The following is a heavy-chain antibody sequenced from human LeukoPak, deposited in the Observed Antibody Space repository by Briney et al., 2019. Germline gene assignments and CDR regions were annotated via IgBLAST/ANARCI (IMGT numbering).Heavy chain of an antibody. CDR2: VYYSGST. Sequence: SETLSLTCTVSGGSISSGGYYWSWIRQHPGKGLEWIGYVYYSGSTYYNPSLKSRVTISVDTSKNQFSLKLSSVTAADTAVYYCARGDIAAACDYGGQGTLVTVSS. CDR1: GGSISSGGYY. CDR3: ARGDIAAACDY. J-gene: IGHJ4*02. D-gene: IGHD6-13*01. V-gene: IGHV4-31*03.